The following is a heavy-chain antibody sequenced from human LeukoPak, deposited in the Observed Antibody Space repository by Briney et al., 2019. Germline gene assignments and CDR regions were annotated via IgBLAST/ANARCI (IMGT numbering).Heavy chain of an antibody. V-gene: IGHV5-51*01. J-gene: IGHJ5*02. D-gene: IGHD6-13*01. Sequence: GESLKISGKGSGYSFTSYWIGWVRQMPGKGLDWLGVSYPGGSDTSYGPAFQVQGTISADTSISTASLQRSSLTAADTAMYYCARLKSSSCYTWFDPWGQGTLVTVSS. CDR2: SYPGGSDT. CDR1: GYSFTSYW. CDR3: ARLKSSSCYTWFDP.